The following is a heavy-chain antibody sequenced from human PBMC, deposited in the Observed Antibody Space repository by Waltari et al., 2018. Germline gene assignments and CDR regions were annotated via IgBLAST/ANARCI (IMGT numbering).Heavy chain of an antibody. CDR3: ARDDYGGNSQFDY. Sequence: QVQLQQWGQGLLKPSEPLSLTCAFYGGSFSGYYWSWIRQPPGKGREWMGEINHSGSTNYNPSLKSRVTISVDTSKNQFSLKLSAVTAADTAVYYWARDDYGGNSQFDYWGQGTLVTVSS. CDR2: INHSGST. J-gene: IGHJ4*02. V-gene: IGHV4-34*01. D-gene: IGHD4-17*01. CDR1: GGSFSGYY.